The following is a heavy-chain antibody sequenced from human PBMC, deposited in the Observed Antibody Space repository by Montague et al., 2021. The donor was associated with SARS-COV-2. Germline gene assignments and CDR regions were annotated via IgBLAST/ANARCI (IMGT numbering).Heavy chain of an antibody. CDR3: ARDLLPPRTAIKTNFFGLDV. D-gene: IGHD2-21*02. CDR2: IYHSGST. V-gene: IGHV4-59*01. Sequence: SETLSLTCTVPGGFISSSYWSWIRQPPGKGLEWIGYIYHSGSTNYNPSLKSRVTISIDTSMNQFSLSLSSMTAADTAVYFCARDLLPPRTAIKTNFFGLDVWGQGTTVIVSS. J-gene: IGHJ6*02. CDR1: GGFISSSY.